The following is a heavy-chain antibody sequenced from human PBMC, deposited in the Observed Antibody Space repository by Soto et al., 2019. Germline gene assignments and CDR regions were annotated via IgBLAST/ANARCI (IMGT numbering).Heavy chain of an antibody. Sequence: GGSLRLSCAASGFTFSSYAMSWVRQAPGKGLEWVSAISGSGGSTYYADSVKGRFAISRDNSKNTLYLQMNSLRAEDTAVYYCAKASYYDFWSGYFGGANNYYYYYMDVWGKGTTVTVSS. CDR3: AKASYYDFWSGYFGGANNYYYYYMDV. CDR1: GFTFSSYA. J-gene: IGHJ6*03. V-gene: IGHV3-23*01. D-gene: IGHD3-3*01. CDR2: ISGSGGST.